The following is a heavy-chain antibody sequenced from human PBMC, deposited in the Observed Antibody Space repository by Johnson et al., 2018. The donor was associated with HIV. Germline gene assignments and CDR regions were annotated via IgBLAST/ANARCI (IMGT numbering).Heavy chain of an antibody. CDR2: ISGSGGAI. CDR3: ARSIAVAGSAFDI. V-gene: IGHV3-11*04. D-gene: IGHD6-19*01. CDR1: GFTFSDYY. J-gene: IGHJ3*02. Sequence: QVQLVESGGGLVQPGGSLRLSCAASGFTFSDYYMSWIRQAPGKGLEWVSYISGSGGAIYYADSVKGRFTISRGNAKNSLYLQMNSLRAGDTAVYYCARSIAVAGSAFDIWGQGTMVTVSS.